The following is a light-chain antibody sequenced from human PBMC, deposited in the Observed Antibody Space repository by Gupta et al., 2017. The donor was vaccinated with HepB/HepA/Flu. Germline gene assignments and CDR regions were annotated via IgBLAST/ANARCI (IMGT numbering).Light chain of an antibody. Sequence: QTVVTQEPSLTVSPGGTVTLTCASSTGAVTSGNVPNWFQQKPGQDPRKLIYNTSNKPASTPARFSASPPGGKAALTLSGVQAEDEDDYYCLLHAGGAWVFGGGTKLTVL. J-gene: IGLJ3*02. CDR2: NTS. CDR3: LLHAGGAWV. V-gene: IGLV7-43*01. CDR1: TGAVTSGNV.